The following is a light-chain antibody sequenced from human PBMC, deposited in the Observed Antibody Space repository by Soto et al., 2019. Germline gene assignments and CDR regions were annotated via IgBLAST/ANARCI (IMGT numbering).Light chain of an antibody. V-gene: IGKV3-20*01. Sequence: EIVLTQSPATLSVSPGEIATLSFRASQSVSSNLAWYQQKPGQAPRLLIYGASSRANGIPDRFSGSGSGTDFTLTISRLEPEDFAVYYCHQYGTSPQTFGQGTKVDIK. CDR1: QSVSSN. CDR3: HQYGTSPQT. J-gene: IGKJ1*01. CDR2: GAS.